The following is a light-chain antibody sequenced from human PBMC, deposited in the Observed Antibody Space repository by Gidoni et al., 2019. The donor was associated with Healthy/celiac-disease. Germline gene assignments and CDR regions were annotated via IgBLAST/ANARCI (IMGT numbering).Light chain of an antibody. CDR1: SSNIGSNY. CDR2: RNN. V-gene: IGLV1-47*01. CDR3: AAWDDSLSGL. Sequence: QSVLTQPPSASGTPGQRVTISCSESSSNIGSNYVSCYQQLPGTAPKLLIYRNNQRPSGVPDRFSGSKSGTSASLAISGLRSEDEADYYCAAWDDSLSGLFGGGTKLTAL. J-gene: IGLJ2*01.